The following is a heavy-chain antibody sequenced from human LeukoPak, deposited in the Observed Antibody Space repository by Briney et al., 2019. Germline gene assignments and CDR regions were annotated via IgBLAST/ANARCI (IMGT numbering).Heavy chain of an antibody. Sequence: GGSLRLSCAASGFTFSSYAMSWVRQAPGKGLEWVSAISGSGGSTYYADSVKGRFTTSRDNSKNTLYLQMNSLRAEDTAVYYCAKDVRPAQNYFDYWGQGTLVTVSS. J-gene: IGHJ4*02. CDR3: AKDVRPAQNYFDY. V-gene: IGHV3-23*01. CDR1: GFTFSSYA. CDR2: ISGSGGST.